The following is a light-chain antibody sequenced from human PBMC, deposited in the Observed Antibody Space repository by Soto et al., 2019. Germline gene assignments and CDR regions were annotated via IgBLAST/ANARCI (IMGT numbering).Light chain of an antibody. J-gene: IGKJ4*01. CDR1: QDISTY. V-gene: IGKV1-33*01. Sequence: DIQMTQSPSSLSASVGDRVTITCQASQDISTYLNWYQQKPGKAPKLLIYDASNLETGVPSRFSGSGSGTDFTFTISSLQPEDIATYYCQQYDNLPITFGGGTKVDI. CDR2: DAS. CDR3: QQYDNLPIT.